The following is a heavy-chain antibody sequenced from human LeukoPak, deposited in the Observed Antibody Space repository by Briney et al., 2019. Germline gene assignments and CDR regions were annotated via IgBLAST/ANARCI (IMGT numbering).Heavy chain of an antibody. D-gene: IGHD3-22*01. CDR1: GGTFSSYA. Sequence: GASVKVSCKASGGTFSSYAISWVRQAPGQGLEWMGGIIPIFGTANYAQKFQGRVTITADKSTSTAYMELSSLRSEDTALYYCARVESYYDSSGYQYYFDYWGQGTLVTVSS. CDR3: ARVESYYDSSGYQYYFDY. CDR2: IIPIFGTA. V-gene: IGHV1-69*06. J-gene: IGHJ4*02.